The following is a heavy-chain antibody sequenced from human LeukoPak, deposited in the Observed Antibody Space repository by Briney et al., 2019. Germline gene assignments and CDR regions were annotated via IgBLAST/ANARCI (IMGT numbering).Heavy chain of an antibody. CDR3: ARVGGAYYYDSSGYYVY. CDR2: IYYSGST. CDR1: GGSISSYY. J-gene: IGHJ4*02. D-gene: IGHD3-22*01. Sequence: SETLSLTCTVSGGSISSYYWSWIRQPPGKGLEWIGYIYYSGSTNYNPSLKSRVTISVDKSTDQFSLKLSSVTAADTAVYYCARVGGAYYYDSSGYYVYWGQGTLVTVSS. V-gene: IGHV4-59*01.